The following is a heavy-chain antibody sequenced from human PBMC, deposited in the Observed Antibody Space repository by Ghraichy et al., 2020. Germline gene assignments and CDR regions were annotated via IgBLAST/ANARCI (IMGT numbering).Heavy chain of an antibody. D-gene: IGHD3-3*01. J-gene: IGHJ4*02. CDR3: STLGKITVFGTVIVDS. V-gene: IGHV3-15*01. CDR2: IRSNSAGGTP. Sequence: GGSLRLSCSASGFTFSDAWMSWVRQAAGKGLEWVGRIRSNSAGGTPDYAASVKDRFTISRDDSKNTMYLHMKSLKTEDTALYYCSTLGKITVFGTVIVDSWGQGTLVTVSS. CDR1: GFTFSDAW.